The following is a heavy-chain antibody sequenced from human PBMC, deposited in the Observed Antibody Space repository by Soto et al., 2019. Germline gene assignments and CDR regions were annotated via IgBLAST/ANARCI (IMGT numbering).Heavy chain of an antibody. V-gene: IGHV3-33*01. CDR1: GFTFSSYG. CDR3: ARDIFRLETRFDY. CDR2: IWYDGSNK. Sequence: GESLKISCAASGFTFSSYGMHWVRQAPGKGLEWVAVIWYDGSNKYYADSVKGRFTISRDNSKNTLYLQMNSLRAEDTAVYYCARDIFRLETRFDYWGQGTLVTVSS. D-gene: IGHD6-6*01. J-gene: IGHJ4*02.